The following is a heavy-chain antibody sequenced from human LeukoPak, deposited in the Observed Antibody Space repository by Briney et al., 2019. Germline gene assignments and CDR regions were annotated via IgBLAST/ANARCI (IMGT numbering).Heavy chain of an antibody. D-gene: IGHD3-16*01. J-gene: IGHJ4*02. V-gene: IGHV3-74*01. CDR1: GFTFSSYW. Sequence: GGSLRLSCAASGFTFSSYWMHWVRQAPGKGLVWVSRINSDGSSTSYAESVKGRFTISRDNAKNTLYLQMDSLRAEDTAVYYCARDPTLRTYYDYVWGSYSGFDYWGQGTLVTVSS. CDR2: INSDGSST. CDR3: ARDPTLRTYYDYVWGSYSGFDY.